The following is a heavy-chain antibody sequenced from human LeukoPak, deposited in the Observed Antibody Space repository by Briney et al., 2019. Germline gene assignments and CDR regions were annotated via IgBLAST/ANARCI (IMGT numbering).Heavy chain of an antibody. Sequence: GGSLRLSCAASGFTFSSYGMHWVRQAPGKGLEWVAVISYDGSNKYYADSVKGRFTISRDNSKNTLYLQMNSLRAEDTAVYYCAKGHMVRGVITFSIIGYWGQGALVTVSS. CDR3: AKGHMVRGVITFSIIGY. V-gene: IGHV3-30*18. CDR2: ISYDGSNK. J-gene: IGHJ4*02. CDR1: GFTFSSYG. D-gene: IGHD3-10*01.